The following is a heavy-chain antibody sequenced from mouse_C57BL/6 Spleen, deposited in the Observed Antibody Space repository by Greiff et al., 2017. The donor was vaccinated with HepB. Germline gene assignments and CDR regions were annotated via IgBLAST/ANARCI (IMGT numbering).Heavy chain of an antibody. Sequence: QVQLQQSGPELVKPGASVKISCKASGYAFSSSWMNWVKQRPGKGLEWIGRIYPGDGDTNYNGKFKGKATLTADKSSSTAYMQLSSLTSEDSAVYYCASQASYDYDEVYYAMDYWGQGTSVTVSS. V-gene: IGHV1-82*01. D-gene: IGHD2-4*01. CDR3: ASQASYDYDEVYYAMDY. CDR2: IYPGDGDT. J-gene: IGHJ4*01. CDR1: GYAFSSSW.